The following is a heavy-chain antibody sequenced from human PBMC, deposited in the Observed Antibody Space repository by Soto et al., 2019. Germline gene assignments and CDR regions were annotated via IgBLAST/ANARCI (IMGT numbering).Heavy chain of an antibody. J-gene: IGHJ4*02. CDR3: AKRELYYYDSSAYFDY. CDR2: ISYDGSNK. V-gene: IGHV3-30*18. D-gene: IGHD3-22*01. Sequence: QVQLVESGGGVVQPGRSLRLSCAASGFTFSSYGMHWVRQAPGKGLEWVAVISYDGSNKYYADSVKGRFTISRDNSKNTLYLKMKSLRAEDTAVYYCAKRELYYYDSSAYFDYLGQGTLVTVSS. CDR1: GFTFSSYG.